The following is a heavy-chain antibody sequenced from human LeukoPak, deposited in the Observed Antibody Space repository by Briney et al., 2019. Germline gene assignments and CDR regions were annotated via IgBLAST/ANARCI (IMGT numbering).Heavy chain of an antibody. Sequence: GGSLRLSCAASGFTFSSYSMNWVRQAPGKGLEWVSSISSSSSYIYYADSVKGRFTISRDNAKNSLYLQMNSLRAEDTAVYYCARDYPGSPSYDAFDIWGQGTMVTVSS. CDR2: ISSSSSYI. CDR1: GFTFSSYS. CDR3: ARDYPGSPSYDAFDI. J-gene: IGHJ3*02. D-gene: IGHD3-16*02. V-gene: IGHV3-21*01.